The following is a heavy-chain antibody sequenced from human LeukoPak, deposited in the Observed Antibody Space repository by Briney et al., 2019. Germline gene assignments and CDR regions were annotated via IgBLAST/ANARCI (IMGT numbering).Heavy chain of an antibody. J-gene: IGHJ5*02. CDR3: ARDEGWFGETQQNWFDP. V-gene: IGHV1-18*01. D-gene: IGHD3-10*01. CDR1: GYTFTSYG. Sequence: GASVKVSCKASGYTFTSYGISWVRQAPGQGLEWMGWISAYNGNTNYAQKLQGRVTMTTDTSTSTAYMELGSLRSDDTAVYYCARDEGWFGETQQNWFDPWGQGTLVTVSS. CDR2: ISAYNGNT.